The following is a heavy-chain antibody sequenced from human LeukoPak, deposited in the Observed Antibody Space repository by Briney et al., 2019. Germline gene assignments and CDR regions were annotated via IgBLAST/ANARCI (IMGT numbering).Heavy chain of an antibody. J-gene: IGHJ3*02. D-gene: IGHD1-26*01. CDR1: GGSFSGYC. CDR2: INHSGST. CDR3: ARVRYSGAFDI. V-gene: IGHV4-34*01. Sequence: KPSETLSLTCAVYGGSFSGYCWSWIRQPPGKGLEWIGEINHSGSTNYNPSLKSRVTISVDTSKNQFSLKLSSVTAADTAVYYCARVRYSGAFDIWGQGTMVTVSS.